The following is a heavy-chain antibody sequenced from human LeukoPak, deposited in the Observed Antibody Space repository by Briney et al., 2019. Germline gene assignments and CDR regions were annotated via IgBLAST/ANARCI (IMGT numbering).Heavy chain of an antibody. V-gene: IGHV3-30*03. D-gene: IGHD6-13*01. J-gene: IGHJ6*02. Sequence: SGGSLRLSCAASGFTFSSYGMHWVRQAPGKGLEWVAVISYDGSNKYYADSVKGRFTISRDNSKNTLYLQMNSLRAEDTAVYYCARDYSSSWYLYGYYGMDVWGQGTTVTVSS. CDR2: ISYDGSNK. CDR1: GFTFSSYG. CDR3: ARDYSSSWYLYGYYGMDV.